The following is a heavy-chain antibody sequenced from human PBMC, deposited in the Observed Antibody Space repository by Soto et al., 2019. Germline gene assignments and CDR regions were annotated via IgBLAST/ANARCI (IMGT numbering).Heavy chain of an antibody. CDR1: GGTFSSYA. CDR2: IIPIFGTA. V-gene: IGHV1-69*13. CDR3: ARLLVGFLELPSYGMDV. D-gene: IGHD1-7*01. Sequence: EASVKVSCKASGGTFSSYAISWVRQAPGQGLEWMGGIIPIFGTANYAQKFQGRVTITADESTSTAYMELSSLRSEDTAVYYCARLLVGFLELPSYGMDVWGQGTTVTVSS. J-gene: IGHJ6*02.